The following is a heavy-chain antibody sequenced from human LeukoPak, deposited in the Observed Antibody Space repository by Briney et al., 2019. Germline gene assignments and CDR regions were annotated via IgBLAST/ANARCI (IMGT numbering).Heavy chain of an antibody. J-gene: IGHJ5*02. CDR1: GGSLSGYY. V-gene: IGHV4-34*01. D-gene: IGHD3-10*01. Sequence: SETLSLTCAVYGGSLSGYYWSWIRQPPGKGLEWIGEINHSGSTNYNPSFKSRVTISVDTSKNQFSLKLSSVTAADTAVYYCARGLPTMVRGVIMLSRNWFDPWGQGTLVTVSS. CDR3: ARGLPTMVRGVIMLSRNWFDP. CDR2: INHSGST.